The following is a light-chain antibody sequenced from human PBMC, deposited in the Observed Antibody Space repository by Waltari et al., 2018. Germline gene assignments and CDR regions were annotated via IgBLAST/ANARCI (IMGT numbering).Light chain of an antibody. V-gene: IGLV1-51*01. CDR2: DTH. Sequence: QSVLTQPPSVSASPGQKVTISCSGSSSPIGDNYVSWYQQLPGTAPKLRIYDTHKRPSGIPARFSGSKSGTSATLGITGLQTGDEADYYCGTWDSSLSAAVFGGGTKLTVL. CDR3: GTWDSSLSAAV. CDR1: SSPIGDNY. J-gene: IGLJ2*01.